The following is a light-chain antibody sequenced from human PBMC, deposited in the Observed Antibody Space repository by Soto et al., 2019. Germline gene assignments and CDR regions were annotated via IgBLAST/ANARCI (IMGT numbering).Light chain of an antibody. CDR3: QQYINWPRT. V-gene: IGKV3-15*01. Sequence: EIVLTQSPVTHSVSPGERVTLSCRASQRLSSNLAWYQQRPGQAPRLLIYGASIRATDIPARFIGSGSGTEFTLTISSQQSEDFAVYYCQQYINWPRTFGQGTKVGVK. CDR1: QRLSSN. CDR2: GAS. J-gene: IGKJ1*01.